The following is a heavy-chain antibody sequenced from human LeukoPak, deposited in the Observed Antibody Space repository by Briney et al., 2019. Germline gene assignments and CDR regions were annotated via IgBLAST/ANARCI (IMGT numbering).Heavy chain of an antibody. CDR2: IYYGGSA. Sequence: SDTLSLTCTVSGGSITSSGFYWGWIRQPPGKGLDWIGNIYYGGSAYYNPSLKSRVPISVDTSKNQFSLKLSSVTAADTAVYYCARQPNIVVVDNWFDPWGQGPLVAVSS. V-gene: IGHV4-39*07. J-gene: IGHJ5*02. CDR3: ARQPNIVVVDNWFDP. CDR1: GGSITSSGFY. D-gene: IGHD2-15*01.